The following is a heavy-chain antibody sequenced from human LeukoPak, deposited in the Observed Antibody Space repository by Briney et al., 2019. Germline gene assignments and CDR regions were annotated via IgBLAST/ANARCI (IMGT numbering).Heavy chain of an antibody. CDR1: GGTFSSYA. D-gene: IGHD3-3*01. V-gene: IGHV1-69*04. Sequence: ASVKVSCKASGGTFSSYAISWVRQAPGQGLEWMGRIIPILGIANYAQKFQGRVTITADKSTSTAYMELSSLRSEDTAVYYCARDTENDFWSGGYGMDVWGQGTTVTVSS. CDR3: ARDTENDFWSGGYGMDV. J-gene: IGHJ6*02. CDR2: IIPILGIA.